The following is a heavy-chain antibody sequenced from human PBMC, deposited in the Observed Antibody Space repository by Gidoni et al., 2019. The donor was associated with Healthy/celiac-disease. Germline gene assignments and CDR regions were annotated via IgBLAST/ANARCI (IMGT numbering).Heavy chain of an antibody. CDR1: GGTFSSYA. CDR3: ARDRGATITRYFDL. J-gene: IGHJ2*01. Sequence: QVQLVQSGAEVKKPGSSVKVSCKASGGTFSSYAISWVRQAPGQGLEWMGRIIPILGIANYAQKFQGRVTITADKSTSTAYMELSSLRSEDTAVYYCARDRGATITRYFDLWGRGTLVTVSS. CDR2: IIPILGIA. D-gene: IGHD5-12*01. V-gene: IGHV1-69*09.